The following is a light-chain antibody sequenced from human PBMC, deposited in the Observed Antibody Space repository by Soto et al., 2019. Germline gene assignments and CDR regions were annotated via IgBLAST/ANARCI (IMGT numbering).Light chain of an antibody. J-gene: IGKJ5*01. CDR2: AAS. CDR1: QVISTA. V-gene: IGKV1-9*01. Sequence: DVRLYQSPSVVSPKLGKGVTMECVASQVISTALAWYQVKPGKAPKLLIYAASTLESVVPSRFSATVSGTEFSLTITSLQPEDFATYYCQELFDSPISFGEGTRLANK. CDR3: QELFDSPIS.